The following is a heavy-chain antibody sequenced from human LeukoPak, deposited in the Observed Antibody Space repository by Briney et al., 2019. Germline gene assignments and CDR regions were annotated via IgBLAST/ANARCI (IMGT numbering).Heavy chain of an antibody. CDR1: GFTFDDYA. Sequence: GRSLRLSCAASGFTFDDYAMHWVRQAPGKGLEWVSGISWNSGNIGYADSVKGRFTISRDNAKNSLYLQMNSLRAEDTALYHCAKGSSSTTLNWFDPWGQGTLVTVSS. D-gene: IGHD2-2*01. CDR2: ISWNSGNI. V-gene: IGHV3-9*01. J-gene: IGHJ5*02. CDR3: AKGSSSTTLNWFDP.